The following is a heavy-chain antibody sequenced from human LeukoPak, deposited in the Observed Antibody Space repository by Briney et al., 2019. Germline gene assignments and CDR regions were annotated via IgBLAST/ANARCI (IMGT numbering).Heavy chain of an antibody. CDR2: IYPGDSGT. J-gene: IGHJ6*03. D-gene: IGHD6-6*01. Sequence: GAALEISFEGAGYRFTSYFIGWVRPPPGKGLGWVGIIYPGDSGTGYSPSVEGQVTISAYKSNSTAYLQWSSLKASDTAMYYCARRGSSSSYDDYYYSMDVWGKGTTVTVSS. CDR1: GYRFTSYF. V-gene: IGHV5-51*01. CDR3: ARRGSSSSYDDYYYSMDV.